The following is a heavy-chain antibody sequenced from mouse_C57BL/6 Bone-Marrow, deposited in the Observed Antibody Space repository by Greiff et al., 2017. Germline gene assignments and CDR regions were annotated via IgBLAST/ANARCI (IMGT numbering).Heavy chain of an antibody. Sequence: EVQLQQSGAELVKPGASVKLSCTASGFNIKDYYMHWVKQRTEQGLEWIGRIDPEDGETKYAPKFQGKATITADTSSNTAYMQLSSLTSEDTAVYYCANLPMSTVVSTWSYFDYCGQGTTLTFSS. D-gene: IGHD1-1*01. V-gene: IGHV14-2*01. J-gene: IGHJ2*01. CDR2: IDPEDGET. CDR1: GFNIKDYY. CDR3: ANLPMSTVVSTWSYFDY.